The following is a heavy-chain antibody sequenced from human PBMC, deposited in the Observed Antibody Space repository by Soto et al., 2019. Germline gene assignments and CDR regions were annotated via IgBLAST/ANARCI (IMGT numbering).Heavy chain of an antibody. J-gene: IGHJ6*02. V-gene: IGHV3-23*01. Sequence: PGGSLRLSCAASGFTFSSYAMSWVRQAPGKGLEWVSAISGSGGSTYYADSVKGRFTISRDNSKNTLYLQMNSLRAEDTAVYYCAKDEIVVVPAAMSENYYYYGMDVWGQGTTVTVSS. CDR2: ISGSGGST. CDR3: AKDEIVVVPAAMSENYYYYGMDV. CDR1: GFTFSSYA. D-gene: IGHD2-2*01.